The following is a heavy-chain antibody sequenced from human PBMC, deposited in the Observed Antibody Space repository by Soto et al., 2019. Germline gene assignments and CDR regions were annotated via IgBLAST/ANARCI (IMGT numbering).Heavy chain of an antibody. CDR1: GYTITSYA. CDR2: INAGHGNT. V-gene: IGHV1-3*01. Sequence: ASVKVSCKASGYTITSYAMDWVRQAPGQRVEWMGWINAGHGNTKYSQKFQGRVTITRDTSASTAYMELSSLRSEDTAVYYCARELDSGLLWFGEHYYYYGMDVWGQGTTVTVS. J-gene: IGHJ6*02. CDR3: ARELDSGLLWFGEHYYYYGMDV. D-gene: IGHD3-10*01.